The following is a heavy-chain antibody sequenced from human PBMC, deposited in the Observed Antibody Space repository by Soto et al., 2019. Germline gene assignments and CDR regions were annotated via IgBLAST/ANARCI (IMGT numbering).Heavy chain of an antibody. CDR2: ISYDGSNK. CDR3: AKAGRLGYYYYYYGMDV. J-gene: IGHJ6*02. Sequence: QVQLVESGGGVVQPGRSLRLSCAASGFTFSSYGMHWVRQAPGKGLEWVAVISYDGSNKYYADPVKGRFTISRDNSKNTLYLQMNSLRAEDTAVYYCAKAGRLGYYYYYYGMDVWGQGTTVTVSS. V-gene: IGHV3-30*18. CDR1: GFTFSSYG. D-gene: IGHD3-10*01.